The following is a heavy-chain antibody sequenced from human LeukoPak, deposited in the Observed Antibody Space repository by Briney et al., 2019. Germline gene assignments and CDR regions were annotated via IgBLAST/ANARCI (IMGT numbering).Heavy chain of an antibody. CDR1: GGSISSYY. V-gene: IGHV4-59*12. D-gene: IGHD1-26*01. CDR2: IYYSGGT. J-gene: IGHJ4*02. Sequence: SETLSLTCTVSGGSISSYYWSWIRQPPGKGLEWIGYIYYSGGTNYNPSLKSRVTISVDTSKTQFSLKLSSVTAADTAVYYCARDRASTRSGSYFDYWGQGTLVTVSS. CDR3: ARDRASTRSGSYFDY.